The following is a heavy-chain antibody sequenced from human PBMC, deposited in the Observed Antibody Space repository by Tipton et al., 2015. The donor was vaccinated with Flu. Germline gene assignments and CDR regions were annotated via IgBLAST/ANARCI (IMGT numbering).Heavy chain of an antibody. Sequence: TLSLTCTVSGGSISSGGYYWSWIRQHPGKGLEWIGYIYYNGSTYYNPSLKSRVTISVDTSKNKFSRKPSSETAADTTVYYCGSEGDYYDSRGHIYPFYYWVQGTLVTVSS. CDR2: IYYNGST. V-gene: IGHV4-31*03. D-gene: IGHD3-22*01. CDR3: GSEGDYYDSRGHIYPFYY. CDR1: GGSISSGGYY. J-gene: IGHJ4*02.